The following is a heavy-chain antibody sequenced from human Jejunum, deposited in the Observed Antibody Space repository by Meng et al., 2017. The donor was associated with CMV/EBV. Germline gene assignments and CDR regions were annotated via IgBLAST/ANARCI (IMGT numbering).Heavy chain of an antibody. CDR2: ISGSDATQ. Sequence: SLKISCAASGFSFSSFEMNWVRQAPGKGLEWVAYISGSDATQHYADSVKGRFTISRDNSRNTLYLQMNSLRAEDTAVYYCAKLSDVWGQGTTVTVSS. D-gene: IGHD2-15*01. J-gene: IGHJ6*02. CDR3: AKLSDV. CDR1: GFSFSSFE. V-gene: IGHV3-48*03.